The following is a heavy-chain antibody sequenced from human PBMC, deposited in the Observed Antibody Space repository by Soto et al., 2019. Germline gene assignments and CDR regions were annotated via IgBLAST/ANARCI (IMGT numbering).Heavy chain of an antibody. D-gene: IGHD1-20*01. CDR2: IERDDDDK. CDR3: ARSIRAPRRFNGMDV. CDR1: GFSLTGPVMC. V-gene: IGHV2-70*13. J-gene: IGHJ6*02. Sequence: SGPTLVNPTETLTLTCTFSGFSLTGPVMCVSWIRHPPGKALEWLALIERDDDDKYYRTSLNTRLTISKDTRKNQVVLTMANMDPADPGTYYCARSIRAPRRFNGMDVSGQGTTVTVSS.